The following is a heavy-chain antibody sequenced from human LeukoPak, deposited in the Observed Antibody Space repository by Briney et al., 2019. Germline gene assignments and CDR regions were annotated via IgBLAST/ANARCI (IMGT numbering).Heavy chain of an antibody. CDR2: IWYDGSNK. V-gene: IGHV3-33*01. CDR1: GFTFSSYG. J-gene: IGHJ5*02. CDR3: VRSDDYYDSSGYSNWFDP. D-gene: IGHD3-22*01. Sequence: GRSLRLSCAASGFTFSSYGMHWVRQAPGKGLEWVAVIWYDGSNKYYADSVKGRFTISRDNSKNTLYLQMNSLRAEDTAVYYCVRSDDYYDSSGYSNWFDPWGQGTLVTVSS.